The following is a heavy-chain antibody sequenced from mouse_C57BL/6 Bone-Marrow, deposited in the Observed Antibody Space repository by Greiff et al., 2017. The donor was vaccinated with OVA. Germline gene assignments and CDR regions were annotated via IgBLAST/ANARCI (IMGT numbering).Heavy chain of an antibody. CDR1: GYTFTSYW. D-gene: IGHD2-1*01. Sequence: VQLQQSGTVLARPGASVKMSCKTSGYTFTSYWMHWVKQRPGQGLEWIGAIYPGNSDTSYNQKFKGKATLTAVTSASTAYMELSSLTNEDSAVYYCTGLLENYYFDYWGQGTTLTVSS. CDR2: IYPGNSDT. J-gene: IGHJ2*01. CDR3: TGLLENYYFDY. V-gene: IGHV1-5*01.